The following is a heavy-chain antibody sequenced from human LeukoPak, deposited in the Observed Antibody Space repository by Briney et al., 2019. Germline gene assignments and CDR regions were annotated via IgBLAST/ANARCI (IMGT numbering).Heavy chain of an antibody. CDR3: ASARDGYNWSY. D-gene: IGHD5-24*01. V-gene: IGHV4-61*02. CDR1: GGSISSGSYY. CDR2: IYTSGST. J-gene: IGHJ4*02. Sequence: SETLSLTCTVSGGSISSGSYYWSWIRQPAGKGLEWIGRIYTSGSTNYNPSLKSRVTISVDTSKNQYSLKLSSVTAADTAVYYCASARDGYNWSYWGQGTLVTVSS.